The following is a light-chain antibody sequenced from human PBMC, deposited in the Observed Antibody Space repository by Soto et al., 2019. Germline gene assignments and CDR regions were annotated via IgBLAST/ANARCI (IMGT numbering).Light chain of an antibody. V-gene: IGLV2-14*01. CDR2: EVS. CDR1: SSDIGSYRS. J-gene: IGLJ1*01. CDR3: SSYAGNSNYV. Sequence: QSALTQPASVSGSPGQSVTISCTGTSSDIGSYRSVSWYQQHPGKAPKLLISEVSHRPSGVSNRFSGSKSGNTASLTVSGLQAEDEADYYCSSYAGNSNYVFGSGTKVTVL.